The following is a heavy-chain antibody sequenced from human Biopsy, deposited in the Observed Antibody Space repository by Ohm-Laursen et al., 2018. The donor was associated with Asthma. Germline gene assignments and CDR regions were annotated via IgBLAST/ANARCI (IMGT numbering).Heavy chain of an antibody. V-gene: IGHV4-39*02. CDR1: GDAMSTSGSY. D-gene: IGHD6-6*01. J-gene: IGHJ2*01. CDR3: ARAVSSSSYWYFDL. Sequence: SDTLSLTCIVSGDAMSTSGSYWGWIRQSPGKGLEWIGSIYYSGRTYYNPSLESRVTISADTPKSHFSLKVTSVTAADTAVYYCARAVSSSSYWYFDLRGRGDLVTVSS. CDR2: IYYSGRT.